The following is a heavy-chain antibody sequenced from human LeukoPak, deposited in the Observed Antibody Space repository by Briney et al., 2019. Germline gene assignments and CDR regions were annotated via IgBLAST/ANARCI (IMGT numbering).Heavy chain of an antibody. J-gene: IGHJ6*03. D-gene: IGHD3-3*01. Sequence: ASVKVSCKASGYTFTSYGISWVRQAPGQGLEWMGGIIPIFGTANYAQKFQGRVTITADKSTSTAYMELSSLRSEDTAVYYCARGYYDFWSGDQFWYMDVWGKGTTVTVSS. CDR1: GYTFTSYG. V-gene: IGHV1-69*06. CDR3: ARGYYDFWSGDQFWYMDV. CDR2: IIPIFGTA.